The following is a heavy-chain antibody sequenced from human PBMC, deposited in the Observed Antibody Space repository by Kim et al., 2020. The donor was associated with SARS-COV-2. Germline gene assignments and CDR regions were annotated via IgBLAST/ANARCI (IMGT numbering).Heavy chain of an antibody. Sequence: VKGRFTISSANSKNTLYLQMNSLRAEDTAVYYCAKDRSSSWYPLQNPFDYWGQGTLVTVSS. J-gene: IGHJ4*02. D-gene: IGHD6-13*01. V-gene: IGHV3-23*01. CDR3: AKDRSSSWYPLQNPFDY.